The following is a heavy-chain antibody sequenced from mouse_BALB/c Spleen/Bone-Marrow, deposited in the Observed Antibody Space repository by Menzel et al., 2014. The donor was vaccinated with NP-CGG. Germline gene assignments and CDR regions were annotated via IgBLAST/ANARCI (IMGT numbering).Heavy chain of an antibody. CDR1: GYSFSTYW. CDR3: TRRGSSAFPY. CDR2: IYPGNSDS. D-gene: IGHD1-1*01. V-gene: IGHV1-5*01. J-gene: IGHJ3*01. Sequence: EVQLQQSVTVLSRPGASVKMSCKASGYSFSTYWMHWAKQRPGQGLEWIGAIYPGNSDSSYNQKFEGKAKLTAVTSASTAYMELISLTHEDSAVYYCTRRGSSAFPYWGQGTLVTVSA.